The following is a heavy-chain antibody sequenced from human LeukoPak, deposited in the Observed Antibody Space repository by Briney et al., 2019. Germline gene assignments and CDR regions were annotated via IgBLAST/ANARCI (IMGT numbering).Heavy chain of an antibody. J-gene: IGHJ4*02. CDR2: IWYDGSNK. CDR3: ARGPPRSSSRLYYFGY. V-gene: IGHV3-33*01. CDR1: GFTFSSYG. D-gene: IGHD2-2*01. Sequence: GGSLRLSCAASGFTFSSYGMHWVRQAPGKGLEWVAVIWYDGSNKYYADSVKGRFTISRDNSKNTLYLQMNSLRAEDTAVYYCARGPPRSSSRLYYFGYWGQGTLVTVSS.